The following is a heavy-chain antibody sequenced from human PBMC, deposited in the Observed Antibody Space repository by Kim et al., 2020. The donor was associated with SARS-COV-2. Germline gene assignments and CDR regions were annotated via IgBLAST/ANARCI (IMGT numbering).Heavy chain of an antibody. CDR3: ARGSSSWYWFDP. CDR2: IYYSGST. V-gene: IGHV4-31*03. D-gene: IGHD6-13*01. Sequence: SETLSLTCTVSGGSISSGGYYWSWIRQHPGKGLEWIGYIYYSGSTYYNPSLKSRVTISVDTSKNQFSLKLSSVTAADTAVYYCARGSSSWYWFDPWGQGTLVTVSS. CDR1: GGSISSGGYY. J-gene: IGHJ5*02.